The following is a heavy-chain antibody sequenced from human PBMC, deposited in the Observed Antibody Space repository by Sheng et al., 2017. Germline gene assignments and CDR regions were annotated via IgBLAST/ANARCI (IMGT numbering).Heavy chain of an antibody. CDR2: IYYSGST. J-gene: IGHJ3*02. V-gene: IGHV4-39*07. CDR3: ARSLRFLEWLYAFDI. CDR1: GGSISSSSYY. Sequence: QLQLQESGPGLVKPSETLSLTCTVSGGSISSSSYYWGWIRQPPGKGLEWIGSIYYSGSTYYNPSLKSRVTISVDTSKNQFSLKLSSVTAADTAVYYCARSLRFLEWLYAFDIWGQGDNGHRLF. D-gene: IGHD3-3*01.